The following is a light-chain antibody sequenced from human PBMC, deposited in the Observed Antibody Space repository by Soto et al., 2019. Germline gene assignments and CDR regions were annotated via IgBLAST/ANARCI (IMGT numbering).Light chain of an antibody. CDR3: QQYGSSGT. CDR2: GAS. CDR1: QSVSNNY. J-gene: IGKJ1*01. Sequence: EIVLTQAPGTLSLSPGERATLSCRASQSVSNNYLAWYQQKPGQAPRLLIYGASNRATGIPARFSGSGSGTDFTLTSSRLEPEDFAVYYCQQYGSSGTFGQGTKVEIK. V-gene: IGKV3-20*01.